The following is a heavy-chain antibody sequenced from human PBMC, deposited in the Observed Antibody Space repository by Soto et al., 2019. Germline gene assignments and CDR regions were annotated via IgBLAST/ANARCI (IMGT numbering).Heavy chain of an antibody. D-gene: IGHD3-22*01. CDR1: GFTFSSYG. CDR3: ARDYDSRGYPRYYFDY. Sequence: QVQLVESGGGVVQPGRSLRLSCAASGFTFSSYGMHWVRQAPGKGLEWVAVIWYDGSNKYYADSVKGRFTISRDNSKNTLYLQMNSLMAEDTAVYYCARDYDSRGYPRYYFDYWGQGTLVTVSS. V-gene: IGHV3-33*01. CDR2: IWYDGSNK. J-gene: IGHJ4*02.